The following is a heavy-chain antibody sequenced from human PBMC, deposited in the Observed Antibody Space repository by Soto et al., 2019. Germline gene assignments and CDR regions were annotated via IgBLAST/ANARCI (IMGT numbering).Heavy chain of an antibody. CDR3: ARGAVPESLPFDY. D-gene: IGHD6-19*01. V-gene: IGHV3-74*01. CDR1: GFTFSSYW. Sequence: EVQLVESGGGLVQPGGSLRLSCAASGFTFSSYWMHWVRQAPGKGLVWVSRINSDGSSTNYADSVKGRFTISRDNAKNTLYLQMNSLRPEDTAVYYCARGAVPESLPFDYWGQGTLVPVSS. CDR2: INSDGSST. J-gene: IGHJ4*02.